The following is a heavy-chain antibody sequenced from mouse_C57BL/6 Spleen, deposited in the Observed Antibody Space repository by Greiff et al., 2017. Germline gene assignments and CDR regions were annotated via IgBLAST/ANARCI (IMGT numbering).Heavy chain of an antibody. D-gene: IGHD1-1*01. CDR2: IYPGSGST. J-gene: IGHJ1*03. Sequence: QVPLPHPGAELLQPGASVQLSCKASGYPFTSYWLTWVKPRPGHGLGWFGAIYPGSGSTNYNEKFTRKATLPVDTSSSTAYMQLRSLTSEDSAVYYCAREGTTTVVAPYWYFDVWGTGTTVTVSS. V-gene: IGHV1-55*01. CDR1: GYPFTSYW. CDR3: AREGTTTVVAPYWYFDV.